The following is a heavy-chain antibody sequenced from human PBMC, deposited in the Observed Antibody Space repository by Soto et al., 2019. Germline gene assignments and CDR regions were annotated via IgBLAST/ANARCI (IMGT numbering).Heavy chain of an antibody. CDR3: ARRRGESYYGLDY. D-gene: IGHD1-26*01. Sequence: QVQLLQSGAEVKKPGASVKISCKASGYNFNNYEINWVRQAPAQGLEWMGWMKGYSGNPLYAQNFQGRLTLTRATSTNTAYLELTCLAYEDTAIYFCARRRGESYYGLDYWGQGTLVTVSS. J-gene: IGHJ4*02. CDR2: MKGYSGNP. V-gene: IGHV1-8*01. CDR1: GYNFNNYE.